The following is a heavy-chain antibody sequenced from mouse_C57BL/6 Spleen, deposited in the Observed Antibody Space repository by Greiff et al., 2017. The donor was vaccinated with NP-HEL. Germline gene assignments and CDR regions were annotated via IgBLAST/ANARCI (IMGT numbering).Heavy chain of an antibody. CDR1: GYTFTSYW. V-gene: IGHV1-64*01. CDR3: ARPYGSSYVDWYFDV. CDR2: IHPNSGST. J-gene: IGHJ1*03. D-gene: IGHD1-1*01. Sequence: VQLQQPGAELVKPGASVKLSCKASGYTFTSYWMHWVKQRPGQGLEWIGMIHPNSGSTNYNEKFKSKATLTVDKSSSTAYMQLSSLTSEDSAVYYCARPYGSSYVDWYFDVWGTGTTVTVSS.